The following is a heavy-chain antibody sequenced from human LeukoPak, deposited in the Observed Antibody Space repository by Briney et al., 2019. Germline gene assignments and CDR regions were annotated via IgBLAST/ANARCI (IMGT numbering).Heavy chain of an antibody. D-gene: IGHD4-11*01. CDR1: GFTFSSYS. Sequence: GGSLRLSCAASGFTFSSYSMNWVRQAPGKGLEWVSYISSNSSTIYYADSVKGRFTISRDNAKNSLYLQMNSLRAEDTAVYYCARVRDDYTYFDCWGQGTLVTVSS. CDR2: ISSNSSTI. J-gene: IGHJ4*02. CDR3: ARVRDDYTYFDC. V-gene: IGHV3-48*01.